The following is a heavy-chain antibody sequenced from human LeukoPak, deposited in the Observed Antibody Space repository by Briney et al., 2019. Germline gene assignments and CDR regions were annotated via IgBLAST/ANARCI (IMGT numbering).Heavy chain of an antibody. J-gene: IGHJ4*02. CDR1: GGSISSGGYY. Sequence: SETLSLTCTVSGGSISSGGYYWSWIRQHPGKGLEGIGYIYYSGTTYYNPSLKSRVTISVDTSKNQFSLKLTSLTAADTAVYYCARDRSSWGLDCWGQGTLVTVSS. D-gene: IGHD7-27*01. CDR2: IYYSGTT. V-gene: IGHV4-31*03. CDR3: ARDRSSWGLDC.